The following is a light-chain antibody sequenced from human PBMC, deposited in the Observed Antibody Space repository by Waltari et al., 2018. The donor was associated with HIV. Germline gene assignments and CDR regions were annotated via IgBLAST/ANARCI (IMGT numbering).Light chain of an antibody. V-gene: IGLV3-19*01. CDR1: NLRSYY. J-gene: IGLJ2*01. CDR2: GKN. CDR3: SSRDSSGHLVV. Sequence: SSEVTQDPAVSVALGQTVRITCQGDNLRSYYASWYQQKPGQAPVLVIYGKNNRPSWIPDRFSGSNSGSTASFTITGAQAEVEADYYCSSRDSSGHLVVFGGGTKLTVL.